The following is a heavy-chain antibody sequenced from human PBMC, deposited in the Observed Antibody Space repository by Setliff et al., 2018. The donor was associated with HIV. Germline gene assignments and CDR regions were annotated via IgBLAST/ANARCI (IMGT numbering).Heavy chain of an antibody. CDR1: GHTFTGYY. Sequence: ASVKVSCKASGHTFTGYYLHWVRQAPGQGLEWMGWINPNSGGTNYAQKFQGRVTMTRDTSISTAYMELSRLRSDDTAVYYCAREGGGFLPQDPWGQGTLVTVSS. D-gene: IGHD3-3*01. J-gene: IGHJ5*02. V-gene: IGHV1-2*02. CDR3: AREGGGFLPQDP. CDR2: INPNSGGT.